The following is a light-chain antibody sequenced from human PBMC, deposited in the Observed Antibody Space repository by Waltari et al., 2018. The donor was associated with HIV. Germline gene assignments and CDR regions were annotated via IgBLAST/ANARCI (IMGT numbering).Light chain of an antibody. CDR1: SSDDGSYYL. CDR2: EVS. Sequence: QSALTQPASVSGSPGQSITISCTGTSSDDGSYYLVSWYQQHPGKAPKLMIYEVSKRPSGVSNRFSGSKSGNTASLTISGLQAEDEADYYCCSYAGSSTFVVFGGGTKLTVL. V-gene: IGLV2-23*02. CDR3: CSYAGSSTFVV. J-gene: IGLJ2*01.